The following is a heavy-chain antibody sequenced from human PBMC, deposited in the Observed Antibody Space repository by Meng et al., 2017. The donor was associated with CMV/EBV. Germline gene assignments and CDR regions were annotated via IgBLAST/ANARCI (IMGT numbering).Heavy chain of an antibody. CDR3: ARPSTARRVWSGYPHDYYYGMDV. V-gene: IGHV1-24*01. J-gene: IGHJ6*02. CDR2: FDPEDGET. Sequence: ASVKVSCKVSGYTLTELSMHWVRQAPGKGLEWMGGFDPEDGETIYAQKFQGRVTMTEDTSTDTAYMELSSLRSEDTAVYYCARPSTARRVWSGYPHDYYYGMDVWGQGTTVTVSS. D-gene: IGHD3-3*01. CDR1: GYTLTELS.